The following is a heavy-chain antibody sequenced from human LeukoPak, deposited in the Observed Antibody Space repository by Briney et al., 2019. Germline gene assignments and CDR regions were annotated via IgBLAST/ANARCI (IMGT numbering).Heavy chain of an antibody. Sequence: GRSLRLSCAASGFTFSSYGMHWVRQAPGKGLEWVAVISYDGSNKYYADSVKGRFTISRDNSKNTLYLQMNSLRAEDTAVYYCARVMRYYYDSSGPDAFDIWGQGTMVTVSS. CDR1: GFTFSSYG. D-gene: IGHD3-22*01. V-gene: IGHV3-30*19. CDR3: ARVMRYYYDSSGPDAFDI. CDR2: ISYDGSNK. J-gene: IGHJ3*02.